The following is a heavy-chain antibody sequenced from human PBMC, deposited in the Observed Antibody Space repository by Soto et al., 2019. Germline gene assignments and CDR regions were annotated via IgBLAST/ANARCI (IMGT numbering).Heavy chain of an antibody. J-gene: IGHJ6*02. CDR3: ARGFRSIVVVPAAPYGMDV. CDR1: GGTFSSYA. V-gene: IGHV1-69*13. Sequence: GASVKVSCKASGGTFSSYAISWARQAPGQGLEWMGGIIPIFGTANYAQRFQGRVTITADESTSTAYMELSSLRSEDTAVYYCARGFRSIVVVPAAPYGMDVWGQGTTVTVSS. CDR2: IIPIFGTA. D-gene: IGHD2-2*01.